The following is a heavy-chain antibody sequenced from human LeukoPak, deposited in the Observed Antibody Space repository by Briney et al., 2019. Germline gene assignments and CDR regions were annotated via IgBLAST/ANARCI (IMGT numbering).Heavy chain of an antibody. D-gene: IGHD6-13*01. CDR2: ISGSGGST. J-gene: IGHJ4*02. V-gene: IGHV3-23*01. Sequence: GGPLRLSCADSGFTFGNYAMSWVRQAPGKGLEWVSAISGSGGSTFYADSVKGRFTISRDNSKNTLYLQMNSLRAEDTAIYYCAKDLRITAAGPLDSWGQGTLVTVST. CDR3: AKDLRITAAGPLDS. CDR1: GFTFGNYA.